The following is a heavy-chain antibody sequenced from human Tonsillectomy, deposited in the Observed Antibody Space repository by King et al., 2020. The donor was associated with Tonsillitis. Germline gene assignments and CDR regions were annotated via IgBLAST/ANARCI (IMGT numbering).Heavy chain of an antibody. Sequence: VQLVESGGGLIQPGGSLRLSCAASGFTVSSNYMSWVRQAPGKGLEWVSVIYSGGSTYYADSVKGRFTISRDNSKNTLYLQMNSLRAEDTAVYYCAREVVGIGYYGSGRENWFDPWGQGTLVTVSS. CDR3: AREVVGIGYYGSGRENWFDP. CDR2: IYSGGST. D-gene: IGHD3-10*01. CDR1: GFTVSSNY. V-gene: IGHV3-53*01. J-gene: IGHJ5*02.